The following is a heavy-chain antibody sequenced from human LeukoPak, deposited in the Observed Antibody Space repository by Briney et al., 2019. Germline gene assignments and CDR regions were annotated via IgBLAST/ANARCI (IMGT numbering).Heavy chain of an antibody. Sequence: GGSLRLSCATSGFTFSDYYMSWIRQAPGKGLEWVSYISSSGSTIDYADSVKGRFTISRDNAKNSLYLQMNSLRAEDTAVYYCARFRLTVTTYAHLDYWGQGTLVTVSS. J-gene: IGHJ4*02. CDR1: GFTFSDYY. CDR2: ISSSGSTI. V-gene: IGHV3-11*01. CDR3: ARFRLTVTTYAHLDY. D-gene: IGHD4-17*01.